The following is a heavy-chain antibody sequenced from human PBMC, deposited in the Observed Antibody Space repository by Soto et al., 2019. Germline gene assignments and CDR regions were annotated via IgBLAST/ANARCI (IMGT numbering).Heavy chain of an antibody. V-gene: IGHV3-30-3*01. D-gene: IGHD5-12*01. CDR3: AREWSVANPGY. CDR1: GFTFSNYS. CDR2: ISKDGDEK. Sequence: WWSLRLSCSASGFTFSNYSMHWFRQAPGKGLEWVAVISKDGDEKYYADSVKGRFTISRDNSKNTLYLQMNSLRPEDTAVHYCAREWSVANPGYWGQGTQVTVS. J-gene: IGHJ4*02.